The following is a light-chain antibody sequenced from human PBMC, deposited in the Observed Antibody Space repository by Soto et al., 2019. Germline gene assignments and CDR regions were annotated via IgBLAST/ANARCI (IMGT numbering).Light chain of an antibody. V-gene: IGLV2-8*01. Sequence: QSVLTQPPSASGSPGQSVTISCTGTSSDVGGYNYVSWYQQHPGKAPKLMIYEVSKRPLGVPDRFSGSKSGNTASLTVSGLQAEDEADYYCSSYAGSNSHVVFGGGTKLTVL. CDR1: SSDVGGYNY. J-gene: IGLJ2*01. CDR3: SSYAGSNSHVV. CDR2: EVS.